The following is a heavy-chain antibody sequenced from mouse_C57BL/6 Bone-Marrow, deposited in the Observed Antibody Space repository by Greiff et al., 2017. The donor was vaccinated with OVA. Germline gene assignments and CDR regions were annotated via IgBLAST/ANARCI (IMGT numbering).Heavy chain of an antibody. CDR3: ARGGYPPGFAY. D-gene: IGHD2-2*01. Sequence: VQLQQSGAELVRPGASVKLSCKASGYTFTDYYINWVKQRPGQGLEWIARIYPGSGNTSYNEKFKGKATLTAEKSSSTAYMQLSSLTSEDSAVYFCARGGYPPGFAYWGQGTLVTVSA. CDR1: GYTFTDYY. V-gene: IGHV1-76*01. CDR2: IYPGSGNT. J-gene: IGHJ3*01.